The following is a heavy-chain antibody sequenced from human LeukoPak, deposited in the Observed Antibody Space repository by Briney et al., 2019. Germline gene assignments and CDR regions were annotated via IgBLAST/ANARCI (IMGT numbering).Heavy chain of an antibody. Sequence: GASVKVSCKASGYTFTSYYMHWVRQAPGQGLEWMGIINPSGGSTSYAQKFQGRVTMTRDTSTSTVYMELSSLRSEDTAVYYCARVYTRPSIAAPPRGAYYGMDVWGQGTTVTVSS. CDR2: INPSGGST. D-gene: IGHD6-6*01. CDR1: GYTFTSYY. J-gene: IGHJ6*02. CDR3: ARVYTRPSIAAPPRGAYYGMDV. V-gene: IGHV1-46*01.